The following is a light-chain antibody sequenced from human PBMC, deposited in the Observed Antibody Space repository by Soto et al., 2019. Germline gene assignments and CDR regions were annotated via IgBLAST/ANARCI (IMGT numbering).Light chain of an antibody. V-gene: IGLV2-8*01. Sequence: QSVLTQPPSASGSPGQSVTISCTGTSSDVGGYNYVSWYQQHPGKAPKLMIYEVNKRPSGVSDRFSGSKSGNTASLTVSGLQAEDEADYYCNSYAGSPYVFGTGTKVTVL. J-gene: IGLJ1*01. CDR2: EVN. CDR1: SSDVGGYNY. CDR3: NSYAGSPYV.